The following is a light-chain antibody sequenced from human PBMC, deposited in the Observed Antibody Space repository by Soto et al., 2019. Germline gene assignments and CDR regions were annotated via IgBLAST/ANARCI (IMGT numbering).Light chain of an antibody. CDR3: QSYDSSLSGYV. CDR2: NNN. V-gene: IGLV1-40*01. J-gene: IGLJ1*01. CDR1: SSNIGAGYD. Sequence: QSVLTQPTSLSGAPGQRVTISCTGSSSNIGAGYDVHWYQQLPGTAPKLLIYNNNNRPSGVPDRFSGSKSGTSASLAITGLQAEDEADYYCQSYDSSLSGYVFGTGTQLTVL.